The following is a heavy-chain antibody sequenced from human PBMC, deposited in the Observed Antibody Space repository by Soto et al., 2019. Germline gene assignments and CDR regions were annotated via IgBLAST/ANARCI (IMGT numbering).Heavy chain of an antibody. V-gene: IGHV3-23*01. CDR3: AKDAVSRDGVWLAHD. CDR1: GFTFSDYA. J-gene: IGHJ4*02. Sequence: PGGSLRLSCAASGFTFSDYAMIWVRQAPGKGLEWVSGLYGDGNGIHYADSVKGRFTISRDNYENSVYLQMNSLRVEDTAGYYCAKDAVSRDGVWLAHDWGQGAVVTVSS. D-gene: IGHD5-12*01. CDR2: LYGDGNGI.